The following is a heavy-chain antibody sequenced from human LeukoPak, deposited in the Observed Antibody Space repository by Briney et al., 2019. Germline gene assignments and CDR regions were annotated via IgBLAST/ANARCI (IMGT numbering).Heavy chain of an antibody. CDR1: GLTFSSYG. CDR2: ISYDGTTK. CDR3: ARDGVVGAGDYLDY. J-gene: IGHJ4*02. D-gene: IGHD1-26*01. Sequence: GGSLRLSCEASGLTFSSYGMHWVRQAPGKGMDWVAVISYDGTTKFYADSVKGRFTISRDNSKNTVYLQMNSLRAEDTAVYYCARDGVVGAGDYLDYWGQGTLVTVSS. V-gene: IGHV3-30*03.